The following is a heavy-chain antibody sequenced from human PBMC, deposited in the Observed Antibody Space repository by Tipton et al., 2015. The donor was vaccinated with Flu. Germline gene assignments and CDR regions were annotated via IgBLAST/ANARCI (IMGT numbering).Heavy chain of an antibody. CDR1: GGSISSYY. CDR3: ARDLRGYGGYTGGDAFEI. D-gene: IGHD5-12*01. Sequence: TLSLTCTVSGGSISSYYWSWLRQPAGKGLEWIGRISTSGSTNYNPSLKSRLTMSRDTSKNQFSLRLTSATAADTGVYYCARDLRGYGGYTGGDAFEIWGQGTMVSVSS. CDR2: ISTSGST. V-gene: IGHV4-4*07. J-gene: IGHJ3*02.